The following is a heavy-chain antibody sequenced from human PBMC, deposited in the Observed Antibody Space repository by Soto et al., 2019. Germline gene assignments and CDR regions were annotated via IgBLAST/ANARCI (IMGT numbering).Heavy chain of an antibody. Sequence: QVQLQQWGAGLLKPSETLSLTCAVYGGSFSGYYWSWIRQPPGKGLEWIGEINHSGSTNYNPSLKSRVTISVDTSKNQFSLKLSSVTAADTAVYYCARGGLYISGWTFDYWGQGTLVTVSS. J-gene: IGHJ4*02. CDR3: ARGGLYISGWTFDY. CDR1: GGSFSGYY. CDR2: INHSGST. D-gene: IGHD6-19*01. V-gene: IGHV4-34*01.